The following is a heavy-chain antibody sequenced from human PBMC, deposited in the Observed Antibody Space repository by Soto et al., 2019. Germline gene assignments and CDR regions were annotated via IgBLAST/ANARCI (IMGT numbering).Heavy chain of an antibody. Sequence: EVQLVESGGGLVQPGGSLRLSCAASGFTFSRFWMTWVRQAPGKGLEWVADINQDGSEKFYVDSAKGRFTISRDNAKNALYLQMNSLRPEDTAVYYCASQNSGSYLGDAFDLWGQGTMVTVSS. J-gene: IGHJ3*01. CDR1: GFTFSRFW. D-gene: IGHD1-26*01. CDR2: INQDGSEK. V-gene: IGHV3-7*01. CDR3: ASQNSGSYLGDAFDL.